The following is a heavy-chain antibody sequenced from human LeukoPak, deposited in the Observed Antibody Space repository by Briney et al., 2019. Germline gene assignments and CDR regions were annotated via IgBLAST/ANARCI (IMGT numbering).Heavy chain of an antibody. D-gene: IGHD4-23*01. CDR2: IYTSGST. J-gene: IGHJ3*02. CDR1: GGSISSYY. V-gene: IGHV4-4*08. Sequence: SETLSLTCTVSGGSISSYYWSWNRQPPGKGLEWIGRIYTSGSTNYNPSLKSRVTISVDTSKNQFSLKLSSVTAADTAVYYCARGTTVVTTSAAFDIWGQGTMVTVSS. CDR3: ARGTTVVTTSAAFDI.